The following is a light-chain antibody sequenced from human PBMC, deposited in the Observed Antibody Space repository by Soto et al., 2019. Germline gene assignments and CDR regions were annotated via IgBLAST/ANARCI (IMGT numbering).Light chain of an antibody. V-gene: IGLV2-14*01. CDR1: SSDVGGYNY. Sequence: QSVLPQPASVSGSPGQAITISCTGTSSDVGGYNYVFWYQQHPDKAPKLILYDVSSRHSGISDRFSGSKSGNTASLTISGLQAEDEADYYCTSYTTGSTYVFGTGTKVTVL. CDR3: TSYTTGSTYV. J-gene: IGLJ1*01. CDR2: DVS.